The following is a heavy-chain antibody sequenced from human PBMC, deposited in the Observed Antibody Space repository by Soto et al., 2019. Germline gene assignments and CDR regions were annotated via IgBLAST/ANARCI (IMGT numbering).Heavy chain of an antibody. Sequence: SVKVSCKASGGTFSSYAISWVRQAPGQGLEWMGGIIPIFGTANYAQKFQGRVTITADESTSTAYMELSSLRSEDTAVYYCARWVGITGTTQNRDYYYYYGMDVWGQGTTVTVSS. CDR2: IIPIFGTA. J-gene: IGHJ6*02. CDR1: GGTFSSYA. V-gene: IGHV1-69*13. D-gene: IGHD1-7*01. CDR3: ARWVGITGTTQNRDYYYYYGMDV.